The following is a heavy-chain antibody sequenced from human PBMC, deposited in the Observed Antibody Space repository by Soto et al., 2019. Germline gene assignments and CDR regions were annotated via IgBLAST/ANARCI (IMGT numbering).Heavy chain of an antibody. V-gene: IGHV4-59*08. D-gene: IGHD3-10*01. J-gene: IGHJ6*03. CDR3: ARALKEIPPHRGHYYYYYYMDV. Sequence: SETLSLTCTVSGGSISSYYWSWIRQPPGKGLEWIGYIYYSGSTNYNPSLKSRVTISVDTSKNQFSLKLSSVTAADTAVYYCARALKEIPPHRGHYYYYYYMDVWGKGTTVTVSS. CDR2: IYYSGST. CDR1: GGSISSYY.